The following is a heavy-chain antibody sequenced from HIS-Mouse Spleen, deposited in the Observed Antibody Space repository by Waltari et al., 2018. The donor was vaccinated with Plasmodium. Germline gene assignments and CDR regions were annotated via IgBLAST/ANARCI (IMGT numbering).Heavy chain of an antibody. CDR3: ARDLAAASHFDY. Sequence: QVQLVQSGAEVKKPGASVKVSCKASGYTFTGYYMHWVRQAPGQGLEWMGWINPNSGGTNYAQKCQGRVTMTRDTSISTAYMELSRLRSDDTAVYYCARDLAAASHFDYWGQGTLVTVSS. CDR2: INPNSGGT. D-gene: IGHD6-13*01. V-gene: IGHV1-2*02. J-gene: IGHJ4*02. CDR1: GYTFTGYY.